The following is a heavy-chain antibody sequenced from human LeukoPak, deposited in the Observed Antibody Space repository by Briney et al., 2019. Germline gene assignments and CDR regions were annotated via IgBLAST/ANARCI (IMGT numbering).Heavy chain of an antibody. D-gene: IGHD1-1*01. V-gene: IGHV4-34*01. CDR3: ARDWKSWSYEAFDI. J-gene: IGHJ3*02. CDR1: GGSFSGYY. CDR2: INHSGST. Sequence: PSETLSLTCAVYGGSFSGYYWSWIRQPPGKGLEWIGEINHSGSTNYNPSLKSRVTKSVDTSKNQFSLKLSSVTAADTAVYYCARDWKSWSYEAFDIWGQGTMVTVSS.